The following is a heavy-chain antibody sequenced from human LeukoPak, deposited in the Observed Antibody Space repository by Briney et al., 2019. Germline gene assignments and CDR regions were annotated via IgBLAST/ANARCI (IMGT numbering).Heavy chain of an antibody. CDR1: GGTFSSYA. Sequence: SVKVSCKASGGTFSSYAISWVRQAPGQGLEWMGRIIPILGIANYAQKFQGRVTITADKSTSTAYMELSSLRSEDTAVYYCARANRGWAYYYYYGMDVWGQGTTVTVSS. V-gene: IGHV1-69*04. J-gene: IGHJ6*02. CDR3: ARANRGWAYYYYYGMDV. CDR2: IIPILGIA. D-gene: IGHD7-27*01.